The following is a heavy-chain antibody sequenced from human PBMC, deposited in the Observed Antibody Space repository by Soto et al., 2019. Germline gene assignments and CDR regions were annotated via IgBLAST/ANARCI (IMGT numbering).Heavy chain of an antibody. Sequence: ASVKVSCKASGYTFTGYYMHWVRQAPGQGLEWMGWINPNSGGTNYAQKFQGWVTMTRDTSISTAYMELSRLRSDDTAVYYCARASGFWSGYYTTYYYYMDVWGKGTTVTVSS. J-gene: IGHJ6*03. D-gene: IGHD3-3*01. V-gene: IGHV1-2*04. CDR2: INPNSGGT. CDR1: GYTFTGYY. CDR3: ARASGFWSGYYTTYYYYMDV.